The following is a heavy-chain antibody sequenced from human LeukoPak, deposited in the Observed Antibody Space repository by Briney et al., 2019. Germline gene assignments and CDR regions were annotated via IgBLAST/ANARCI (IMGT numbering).Heavy chain of an antibody. D-gene: IGHD3-16*01. J-gene: IGHJ5*01. Sequence: PSETLSLTCTVSGYSISSIHCWGWIRQPPGKGLEWIGSICQSGSTYYSPSLKSRVILSLDTSNNQFSLRLSSVTAADTAVYYCARGLNWFDYWGQGTLVTVSS. CDR1: GYSISSIHC. CDR2: ICQSGST. CDR3: ARGLNWFDY. V-gene: IGHV4-38-2*02.